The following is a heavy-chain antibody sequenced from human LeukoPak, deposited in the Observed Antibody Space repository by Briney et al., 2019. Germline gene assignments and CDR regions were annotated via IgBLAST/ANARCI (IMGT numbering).Heavy chain of an antibody. V-gene: IGHV1-69*04. CDR3: ARENYGDYEPHRDY. J-gene: IGHJ4*02. Sequence: ASVRVSCTASGGTFSSYAISWVRQAPGQGLEWMGRIIPIFGIANYAQKFQGRVTITADKSTSTAYMELSSLRSEDTAVYYCARENYGDYEPHRDYWGQGTLVTVSS. CDR1: GGTFSSYA. CDR2: IIPIFGIA. D-gene: IGHD4-17*01.